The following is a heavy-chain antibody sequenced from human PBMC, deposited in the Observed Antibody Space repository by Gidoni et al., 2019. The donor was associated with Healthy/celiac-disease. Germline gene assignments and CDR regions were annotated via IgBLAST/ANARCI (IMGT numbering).Heavy chain of an antibody. CDR2: ISSSSSYT. V-gene: IGHV3-11*05. Sequence: QVQLVESGGGLVKPGGSLRLSCAASGFPFSDYYMSWIRQAPGKGLEWVSYISSSSSYTNYADSVKGRFTISRDNAKNSLYLQMNSLRAEDTAVYYCARDAGYCSSTSCYSGGFDYWGQGTLVTVSS. CDR3: ARDAGYCSSTSCYSGGFDY. CDR1: GFPFSDYY. D-gene: IGHD2-2*03. J-gene: IGHJ4*02.